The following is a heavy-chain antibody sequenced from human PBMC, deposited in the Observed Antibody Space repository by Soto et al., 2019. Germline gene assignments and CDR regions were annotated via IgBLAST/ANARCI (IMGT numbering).Heavy chain of an antibody. V-gene: IGHV4-30-4*08. Sequence: LSLTCSVSGASIGSGDDYWTWIRQSPGKGLEWIGYISDSGSTFYNPSLRSRLTIALDTSKNHFSLKLNSVTAEDTAVYYCTRDQYGGSRYYFDSWGPGTMVTVYS. CDR1: GASIGSGDDY. J-gene: IGHJ4*02. CDR2: ISDSGST. D-gene: IGHD1-26*01. CDR3: TRDQYGGSRYYFDS.